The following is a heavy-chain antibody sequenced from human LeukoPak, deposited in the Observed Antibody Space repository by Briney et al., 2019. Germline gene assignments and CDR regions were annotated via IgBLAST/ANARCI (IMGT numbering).Heavy chain of an antibody. J-gene: IGHJ5*02. CDR1: GYTFTSYG. CDR2: INPNSGGT. CDR3: ATGGSSWYVRGSWFDP. V-gene: IGHV1-2*02. Sequence: ASVKVSCKASGYTFTSYGISWVRQAPGQGLEWMGWINPNSGGTNYAQKFQGRVTMTRDTSISTAYMELSRLRSDDTAVYYCATGGSSWYVRGSWFDPWGQGTLVTVSS. D-gene: IGHD6-13*01.